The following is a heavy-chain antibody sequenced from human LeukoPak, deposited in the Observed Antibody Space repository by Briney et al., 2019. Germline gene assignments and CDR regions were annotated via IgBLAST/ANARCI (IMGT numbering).Heavy chain of an antibody. V-gene: IGHV3-30*03. CDR3: ARDLSPVVRASPMGY. Sequence: GTSLRLSCAASGFTFTNYGMHWVRQAPGKGLEWVALITYDGYYKYYSDSVKGRFTISSDTSKNTLYLQMNSLRAEDTAIYYCARDLSPVVRASPMGYWGQGTPVTVSS. CDR1: GFTFTNYG. D-gene: IGHD3-10*01. J-gene: IGHJ4*02. CDR2: ITYDGYYK.